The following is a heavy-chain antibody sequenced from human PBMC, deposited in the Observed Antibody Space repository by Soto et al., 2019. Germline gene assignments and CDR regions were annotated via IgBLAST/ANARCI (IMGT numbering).Heavy chain of an antibody. CDR3: ARTLRGRGVKYFDD. V-gene: IGHV6-1*01. CDR1: GDSVSNNSVA. D-gene: IGHD3-10*01. CDR2: TYYRSKWHY. Sequence: QAPLQQSGPGLVKPSQTLSLSCAISGDSVSNNSVAWNWVRQSPSRGLEWLGRTYYRSKWHYDCAPSVRSRITINPDTSKNHFSLQLNSVSPEDAAVYYCARTLRGRGVKYFDDWGQGTLVTVSS. J-gene: IGHJ4*02.